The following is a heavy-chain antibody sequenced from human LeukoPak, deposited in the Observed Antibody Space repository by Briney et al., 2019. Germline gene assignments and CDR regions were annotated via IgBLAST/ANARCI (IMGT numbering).Heavy chain of an antibody. CDR3: ARGPRISIFGVVSGASDI. J-gene: IGHJ3*02. V-gene: IGHV1-18*01. CDR1: GYTFTNYG. CDR2: ISAYNGNT. D-gene: IGHD3-3*01. Sequence: ASVKVSCKASGYTFTNYGISWVRQAPGQGLEWMGWISAYNGNTDYAQKLQGRVTMTTDTSTSTAYMELRSLRSDDTAVYYCARGPRISIFGVVSGASDIWGQGTMVTVSS.